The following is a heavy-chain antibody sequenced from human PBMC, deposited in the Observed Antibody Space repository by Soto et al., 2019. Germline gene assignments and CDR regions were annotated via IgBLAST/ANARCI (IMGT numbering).Heavy chain of an antibody. Sequence: EVQLLESGGGLVQPGGSLRLSCAASGFPFSSRAMSWVRQAPGKGLEWVSAISGSGTITYYADSVKGRFTTSRDTSKNTLYLHMNSLRADDTAVYYCAEWARYCSGADCRAWGQGTLVTVSS. CDR1: GFPFSSRA. CDR2: ISGSGTIT. J-gene: IGHJ5*02. V-gene: IGHV3-23*01. D-gene: IGHD2-15*01. CDR3: AEWARYCSGADCRA.